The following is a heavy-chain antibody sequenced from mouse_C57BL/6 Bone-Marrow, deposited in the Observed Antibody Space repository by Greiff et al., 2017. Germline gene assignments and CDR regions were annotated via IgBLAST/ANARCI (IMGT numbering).Heavy chain of an antibody. V-gene: IGHV5-12*01. D-gene: IGHD4-1*02. CDR1: GFTFSDYY. CDR2: ISNGGGST. CDR3: ARPQLGRGYFDY. Sequence: DVQLQESGGGLVQPGGSLKLSCAASGFTFSDYYMYWVRQTPEKRLEWVAYISNGGGSTYYPDTVKGRFTISRDNAKNTLYLQMSRLKSEDTAMYYCARPQLGRGYFDYWGQGTTLTVSS. J-gene: IGHJ2*01.